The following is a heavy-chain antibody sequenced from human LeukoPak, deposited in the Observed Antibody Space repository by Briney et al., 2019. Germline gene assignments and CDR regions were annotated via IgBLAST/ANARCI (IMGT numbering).Heavy chain of an antibody. CDR1: GGSMSSYY. V-gene: IGHV4-59*12. CDR2: IYFTGST. CDR3: ARRYCTDGVCYLIS. J-gene: IGHJ5*02. D-gene: IGHD2-8*01. Sequence: PSGTLSLTCTVSGGSMSSYYWSWIRQPPGKGLEWIGYIYFTGSTNYNPSLKSRVTISVDTSNNQFSLKLSSVTAADTAVYYCARRYCTDGVCYLISWGQGTLVTVSS.